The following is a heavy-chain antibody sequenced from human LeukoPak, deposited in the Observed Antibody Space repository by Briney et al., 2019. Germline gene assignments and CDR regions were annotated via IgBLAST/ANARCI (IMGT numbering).Heavy chain of an antibody. Sequence: GGSLRLSCAASGFTFGNSWVDWVRQAPGKGLVWVSLINADGSTATYADSVKGRFTISRDNARNTRSLQMNSLTIEDTAVYYCVVVVEPPDSDGFDVWGQGTMITVSS. CDR3: VVVVEPPDSDGFDV. D-gene: IGHD1-14*01. CDR2: INADGSTA. CDR1: GFTFGNSW. J-gene: IGHJ3*01. V-gene: IGHV3-74*01.